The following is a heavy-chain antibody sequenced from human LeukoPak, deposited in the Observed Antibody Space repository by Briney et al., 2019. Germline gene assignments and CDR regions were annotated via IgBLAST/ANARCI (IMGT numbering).Heavy chain of an antibody. CDR1: GFTFNTAW. D-gene: IGHD1/OR15-1a*01. CDR2: IKSKTNGAI. CDR3: TTYEQPPY. J-gene: IGHJ4*02. Sequence: GGPLRLSFVASGFTFNTAWMIGVRRPPGKRLEWVGQIKSKTNGAIDYAAPVKGRFTISRDDSKNTLYLQMNSLKVEDTAVYYCTTYEQPPYWGQGTLVTVSS. V-gene: IGHV3-15*07.